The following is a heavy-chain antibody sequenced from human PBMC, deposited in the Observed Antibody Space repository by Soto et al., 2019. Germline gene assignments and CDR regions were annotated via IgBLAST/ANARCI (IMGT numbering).Heavy chain of an antibody. CDR3: ARDQDSSSWYSYYYYYGMDV. CDR2: ISSSSSTI. V-gene: IGHV3-48*02. D-gene: IGHD6-13*01. Sequence: GGSLRLSCAASGFTFSSYSMNWVRQAPGKGLEWVSYISSSSSTIYYADSEKGRFTISRDNAKNSLYLQMNSLRDEDTAVYYCARDQDSSSWYSYYYYYGMDVWGQGTTVTVSS. CDR1: GFTFSSYS. J-gene: IGHJ6*02.